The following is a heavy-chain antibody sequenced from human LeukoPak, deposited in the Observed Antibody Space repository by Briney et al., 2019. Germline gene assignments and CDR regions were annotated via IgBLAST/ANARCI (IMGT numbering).Heavy chain of an antibody. CDR1: GDSISRSTYY. CDR2: VYYGRSP. Sequence: SETLSLTCIDSGDSISRSTYYWAWIRKPPGKGLEWIGSVYYGRSPYFNPSLESRATISVDTSKNHFSLKMSSVTAADTAVYYCARSSGTGAFSYWGQGTLVTVSS. D-gene: IGHD6-25*01. V-gene: IGHV4-39*02. CDR3: ARSSGTGAFSY. J-gene: IGHJ4*02.